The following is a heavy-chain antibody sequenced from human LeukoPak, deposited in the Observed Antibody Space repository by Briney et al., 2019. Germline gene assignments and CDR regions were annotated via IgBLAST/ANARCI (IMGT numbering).Heavy chain of an antibody. D-gene: IGHD4-17*01. CDR2: INPDGSTT. J-gene: IGHJ4*02. CDR3: AKNGGYGDYD. CDR1: GFTFIRYW. V-gene: IGHV3-74*01. Sequence: GESLRLFCAASGFTFIRYWIHWVRQAPGKGLEWVSRINPDGSTTTYADSVKGRFTLSRDNAENTVYLQMNSLRAEDTAVYYCAKNGGYGDYDWGQGTLVTVSS.